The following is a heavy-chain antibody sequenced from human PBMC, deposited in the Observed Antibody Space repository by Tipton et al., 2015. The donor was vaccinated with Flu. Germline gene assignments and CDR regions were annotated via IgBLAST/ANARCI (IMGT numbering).Heavy chain of an antibody. J-gene: IGHJ6*03. CDR3: ARQIYSSGELDYDYYFMDV. CDR1: SGSIRSTNYF. CDR2: IYPSGTT. V-gene: IGHV4-39*01. D-gene: IGHD6-25*01. Sequence: TLSLACTVSSGSIRSTNYFCAWIRQPPGKRLELIGSIYPSGTTYYNPSLKSRVTISVDTSKSQFSRMLRSVTAADTAVYYCARQIYSSGELDYDYYFMDVWGKGTTVTVSS.